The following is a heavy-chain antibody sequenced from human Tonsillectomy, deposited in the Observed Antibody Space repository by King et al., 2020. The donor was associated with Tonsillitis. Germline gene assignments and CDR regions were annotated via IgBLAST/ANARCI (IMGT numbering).Heavy chain of an antibody. CDR3: ARVYYDFWSGPTEDYYYYYMDV. V-gene: IGHV4-59*01. J-gene: IGHJ6*03. CDR1: GGSISSYY. CDR2: IYYSGST. D-gene: IGHD3-3*01. Sequence: QLQESGPGLVKPSETLSLTCTVSGGSISSYYWSWIRQPPGKGLEWIGYIYYSGSTNYNPSLKSRVTISVDTSKNQFSLKLSSVTAADTAVYYCARVYYDFWSGPTEDYYYYYMDVWGKGTTVTVSS.